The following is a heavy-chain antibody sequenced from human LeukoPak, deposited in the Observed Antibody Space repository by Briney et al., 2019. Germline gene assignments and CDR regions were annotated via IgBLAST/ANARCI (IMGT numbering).Heavy chain of an antibody. Sequence: GGSLRLSCAASGFTFSSYAMSWVRQAPGKGLEWVSAISGSGGSTYYADSVKGRFTISRDNSKNTLYLQMNSLRAEDTAVYYCAKRRRYCSGGSCYHYWYFDLWGRGTLVTVSS. V-gene: IGHV3-23*01. CDR2: ISGSGGST. CDR3: AKRRRYCSGGSCYHYWYFDL. CDR1: GFTFSSYA. D-gene: IGHD2-15*01. J-gene: IGHJ2*01.